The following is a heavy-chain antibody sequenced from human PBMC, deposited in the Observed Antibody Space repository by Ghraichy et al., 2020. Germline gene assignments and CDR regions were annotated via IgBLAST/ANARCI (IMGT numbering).Heavy chain of an antibody. Sequence: SQTLSLTCTVSGGSVNSGSYYWTWIRQPPGKVLEWIGHIYNSGSTNYNPSLKSRVTISVDTSKNQFSLKLSSVTAADTAVYYCAKEYSYWGQGTLVTVSS. CDR1: GGSVNSGSYY. CDR3: AKEYSY. J-gene: IGHJ4*02. CDR2: IYNSGST. V-gene: IGHV4-61*01. D-gene: IGHD2-15*01.